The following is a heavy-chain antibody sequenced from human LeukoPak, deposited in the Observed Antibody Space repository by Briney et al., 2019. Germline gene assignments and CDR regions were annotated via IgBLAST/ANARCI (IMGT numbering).Heavy chain of an antibody. CDR2: ISPDGSLE. CDR3: ARDPVPAAARHFDY. Sequence: GGSLRLSCAASGFTFSGYAMHWVRQAPGKGLEWLAVISPDGSLEYYADSVKGRFTISRDNSKNTLYLQMNSLRPEDTAVYYCARDPVPAAARHFDYWGQGTLVTVSS. CDR1: GFTFSGYA. D-gene: IGHD2-2*01. J-gene: IGHJ4*02. V-gene: IGHV3-30-3*01.